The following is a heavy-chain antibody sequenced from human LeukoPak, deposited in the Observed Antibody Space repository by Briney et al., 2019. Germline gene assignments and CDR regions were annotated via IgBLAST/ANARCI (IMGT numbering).Heavy chain of an antibody. J-gene: IGHJ6*03. CDR2: IIPIFGTA. D-gene: IGHD2-2*01. CDR3: ARDFRCSSTSCAHYYMDV. Sequence: SVKVSCKASGGTFSSYAISWVRQAPGQGLEWMGGIIPIFGTANYAQKFQGRVTITADESTSTAYMELSRLRSDDTAVYYCARDFRCSSTSCAHYYMDVWGKGTTVTVSS. V-gene: IGHV1-69*13. CDR1: GGTFSSYA.